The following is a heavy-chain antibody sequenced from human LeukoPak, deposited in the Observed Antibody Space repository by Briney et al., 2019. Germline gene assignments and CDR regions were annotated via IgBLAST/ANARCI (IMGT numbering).Heavy chain of an antibody. J-gene: IGHJ5*02. CDR2: INHSGST. Sequence: PSETLSLTCAVYGGSFSGYYWSWIRQPPGKGLEWIAEINHSGSTNYNPSLKSRVTISVDTSKNQFSLKLSSVTAADTAVYYCARGRDIAVVRVWFDPWGQGTLVTVSS. V-gene: IGHV4-34*01. D-gene: IGHD2-2*01. CDR3: ARGRDIAVVRVWFDP. CDR1: GGSFSGYY.